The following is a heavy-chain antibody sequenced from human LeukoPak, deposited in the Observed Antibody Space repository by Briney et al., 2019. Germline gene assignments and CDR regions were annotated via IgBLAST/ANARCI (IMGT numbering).Heavy chain of an antibody. J-gene: IGHJ4*02. CDR3: VRHQDSSTWYMEFDY. V-gene: IGHV4-59*08. Sequence: SETLSLTCSVSGGSISSHYWSWIRQPPGKGLEWIGYIFYSVNTNYNPSLKSRATISMDTSKNQFSLKLTSVTAADTAVYYCVRHQDSSTWYMEFDYWGQGTLVTVSS. CDR1: GGSISSHY. D-gene: IGHD6-13*01. CDR2: IFYSVNT.